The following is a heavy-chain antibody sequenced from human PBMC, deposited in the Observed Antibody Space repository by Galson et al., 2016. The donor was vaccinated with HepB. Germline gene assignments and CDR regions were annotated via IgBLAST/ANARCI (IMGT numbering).Heavy chain of an antibody. CDR2: ISAYNGYT. V-gene: IGHV1-18*01. CDR1: GSTFTSYG. Sequence: QSGAEVKQPGASVRVSCEASGSTFTSYGFSWVRQAPGQRLEWMGWISAYNGYTIYAQNLQGRVSMTTDTSTSTVYMKLRSLRSDDTAVYYCARDGLAYCGGDCFFDYWGQGTLVTVSS. D-gene: IGHD2-21*02. CDR3: ARDGLAYCGGDCFFDY. J-gene: IGHJ4*02.